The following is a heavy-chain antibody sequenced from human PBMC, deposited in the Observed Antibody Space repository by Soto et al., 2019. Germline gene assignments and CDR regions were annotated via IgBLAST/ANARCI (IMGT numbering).Heavy chain of an antibody. V-gene: IGHV3-30*18. CDR1: GFTFSSYG. CDR2: ISYDGSNK. Sequence: GGSLRLSCAASGFTFSSYGMHWVRQAPGKGLEWVAVISYDGSNKYYADSVKGRFTISRDNSKNTLYLQMNSLRAEDTAVYYCAKDLPSVDTAMVITGYWGQGTLVTVSS. D-gene: IGHD5-18*01. J-gene: IGHJ4*02. CDR3: AKDLPSVDTAMVITGY.